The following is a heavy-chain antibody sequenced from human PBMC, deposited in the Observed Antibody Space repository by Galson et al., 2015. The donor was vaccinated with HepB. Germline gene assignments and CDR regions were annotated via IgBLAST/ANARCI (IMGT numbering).Heavy chain of an antibody. D-gene: IGHD3-22*01. CDR2: IWYDGSNK. CDR3: ARESTDYYDSSGYYSSGPFLDY. CDR1: GFTFSSYG. Sequence: SLRLSCAASGFTFSSYGMHWVRQPPGKGLEWVAVIWYDGSNKYYADSVKGRFTISRDNSKNTLYLQMNSLRAEDTAVYYCARESTDYYDSSGYYSSGPFLDYWGQGTLVTVSS. J-gene: IGHJ4*02. V-gene: IGHV3-33*08.